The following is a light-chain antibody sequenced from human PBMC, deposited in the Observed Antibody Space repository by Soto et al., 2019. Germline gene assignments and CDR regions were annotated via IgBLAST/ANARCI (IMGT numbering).Light chain of an antibody. CDR3: GLYTSSSTYV. J-gene: IGLJ1*01. Sequence: QSALTQPPSVSGSPGQSVTISCTGTNSDVGSYNRVSWYQQPPGTAPKLMIYGVSNRPSGVPDRFSGSKSGNTASLTISGLQAEDEADYYCGLYTSSSTYVFGSGTKVTVL. V-gene: IGLV2-18*01. CDR1: NSDVGSYNR. CDR2: GVS.